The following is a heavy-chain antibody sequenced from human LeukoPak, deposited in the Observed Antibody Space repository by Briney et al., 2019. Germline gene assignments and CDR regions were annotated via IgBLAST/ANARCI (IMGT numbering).Heavy chain of an antibody. CDR2: ISYSGST. Sequence: SDTLSLTCTVSGASISSYYWSWIRQPPGKGLEWIGYISYSGSTNYNPSLKSRVTISADTSKNQVSLTLSSVTAADTAVYYCARHPELYFFDYWGQGTLVTVSS. CDR3: ARHPELYFFDY. CDR1: GASISSYY. J-gene: IGHJ4*02. D-gene: IGHD3-10*01. V-gene: IGHV4-59*08.